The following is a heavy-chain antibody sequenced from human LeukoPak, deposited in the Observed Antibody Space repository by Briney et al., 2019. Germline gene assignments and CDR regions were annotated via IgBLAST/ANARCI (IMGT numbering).Heavy chain of an antibody. Sequence: SETLSLTCAVYGGSFNGYYWSWIRQPPGKGLEWIGEINHSGSTNYNPSLKSRVTISVDTSKNQFSLKLSSVTAADTAVYYCARVRIVGSLSFDYWGQGTLVTVSS. CDR2: INHSGST. CDR1: GGSFNGYY. D-gene: IGHD1-26*01. CDR3: ARVRIVGSLSFDY. V-gene: IGHV4-34*01. J-gene: IGHJ4*02.